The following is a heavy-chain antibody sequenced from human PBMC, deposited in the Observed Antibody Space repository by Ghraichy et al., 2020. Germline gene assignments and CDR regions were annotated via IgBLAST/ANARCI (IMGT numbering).Heavy chain of an antibody. D-gene: IGHD5-18*01. CDR2: IKEDGSDK. CDR3: ASAPRGYSRHAFDT. CDR1: GFTFSSYY. Sequence: GSLRLSCVGSGFTFSSYYMSWVRQAPGKGLEWVANIKEDGSDKNYVDSVKGRFTVSRDNAKNSLYLQMSSLRAEDTALYHCASAPRGYSRHAFDTWGQGTMVTVSS. V-gene: IGHV3-7*03. J-gene: IGHJ3*02.